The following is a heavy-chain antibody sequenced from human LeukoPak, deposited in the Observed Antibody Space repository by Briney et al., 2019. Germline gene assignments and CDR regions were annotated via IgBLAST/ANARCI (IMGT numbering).Heavy chain of an antibody. CDR3: AKDFRIGYSAHFDY. D-gene: IGHD2-21*01. CDR2: ICGSGGSE. J-gene: IGHJ4*02. CDR1: GFTLSSYA. Sequence: GGSLRLSCAASGFTLSSYAMTWVRQAPGKGLEWVSGICGSGGSEFYADSVKGRFSISRDNSKNTLYLQMDSLRGEDTAVYYCAKDFRIGYSAHFDYWGQGALVTVSS. V-gene: IGHV3-23*01.